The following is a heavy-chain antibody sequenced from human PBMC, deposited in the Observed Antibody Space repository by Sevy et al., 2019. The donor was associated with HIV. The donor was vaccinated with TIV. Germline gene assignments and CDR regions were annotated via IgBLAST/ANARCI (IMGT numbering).Heavy chain of an antibody. CDR1: GFTFSDYG. D-gene: IGHD1-7*01. Sequence: GGSLRLSCAASGFTFSDYGMHGVRQAPGKGLEWVAVIWSDGSNKYYGDSVKGRFTISRDSSKNTLFLQMNSLRVDDTAVYYCAREERSGTTTSFDYWGQGALVTVSS. V-gene: IGHV3-33*01. CDR2: IWSDGSNK. J-gene: IGHJ4*02. CDR3: AREERSGTTTSFDY.